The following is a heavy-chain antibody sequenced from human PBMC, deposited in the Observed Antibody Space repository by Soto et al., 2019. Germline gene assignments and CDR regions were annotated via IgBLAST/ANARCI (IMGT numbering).Heavy chain of an antibody. CDR1: GFTVSSNY. D-gene: IGHD2-15*01. V-gene: IGHV3-66*01. Sequence: QPGGSLRLSCAASGFTVSSNYMSWVRQAPGKGLEWVSVIYSGGSTYYADSVKGRFTISRDNSKNTLYLQMNSLRAEDTAVYYCARDLWSLRVVDYWGQGTLVTVSS. J-gene: IGHJ4*02. CDR2: IYSGGST. CDR3: ARDLWSLRVVDY.